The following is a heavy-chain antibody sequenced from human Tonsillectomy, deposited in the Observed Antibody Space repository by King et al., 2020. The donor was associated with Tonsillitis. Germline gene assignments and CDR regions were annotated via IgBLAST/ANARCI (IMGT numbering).Heavy chain of an antibody. CDR1: GFTFSSYW. D-gene: IGHD1-26*01. J-gene: IGHJ4*02. CDR3: ASRLAPQWVFDY. V-gene: IGHV3-7*03. Sequence: QLVQSGGGLVQPGGSLRLSCAASGFTFSSYWMSWVRQAPGKGLEWVASIKEDGSEKYYVDSVKGRFTISRDNAKNSLYLQMNNLSAEDTAVYYCASRLAPQWVFDYWGQGTLVTVSS. CDR2: IKEDGSEK.